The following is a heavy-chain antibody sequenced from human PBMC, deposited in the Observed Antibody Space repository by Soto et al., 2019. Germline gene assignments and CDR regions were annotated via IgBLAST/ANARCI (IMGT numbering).Heavy chain of an antibody. Sequence: QVQLVESGGGVVQPGRSLRLSCAASGFTFSSYGMHWVRQAPGKGLEWVAVISYGGSNKYYADSVKGRFTISRDNSKNTLYLQMNSLRAEDTAVYYCAKGVDYYDSSGYYYYGMDVWGQGTTVTVSS. CDR3: AKGVDYYDSSGYYYYGMDV. CDR2: ISYGGSNK. J-gene: IGHJ6*02. V-gene: IGHV3-30*18. D-gene: IGHD3-22*01. CDR1: GFTFSSYG.